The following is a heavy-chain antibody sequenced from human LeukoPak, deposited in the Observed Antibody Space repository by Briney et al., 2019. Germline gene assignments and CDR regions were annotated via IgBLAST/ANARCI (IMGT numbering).Heavy chain of an antibody. J-gene: IGHJ6*02. CDR3: ARDPAPQGINYYYGMDV. CDR1: GGSISSGGYY. Sequence: SQTLSLTCTVSGGSISSGGYYWSWIRQHPGKGLEWIGYIYYSGSTYYNPSLRSRVTISVDTSKNQFSLKLSSVTAADTAVYYCARDPAPQGINYYYGMDVWGQGTTVTVSS. D-gene: IGHD1-14*01. V-gene: IGHV4-31*03. CDR2: IYYSGST.